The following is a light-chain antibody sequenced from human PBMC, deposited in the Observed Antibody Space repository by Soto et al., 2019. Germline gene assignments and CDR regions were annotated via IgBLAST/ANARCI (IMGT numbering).Light chain of an antibody. Sequence: DIQMTQSPSTLSASVGDRVTITCRASQSITGWLAWFQQKPGKAPKLLISKASNLESGVPSRFSGSGSGTDFTLTISSLQPEDFATYYCQQANSFPITFGQGTRLEIK. CDR3: QQANSFPIT. CDR1: QSITGW. V-gene: IGKV1-5*03. J-gene: IGKJ5*01. CDR2: KAS.